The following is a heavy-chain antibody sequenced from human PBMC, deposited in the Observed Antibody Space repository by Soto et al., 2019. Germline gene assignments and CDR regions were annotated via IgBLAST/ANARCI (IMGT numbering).Heavy chain of an antibody. V-gene: IGHV1-18*01. Sequence: ASVKGSCKGSVYTLTSYGVSWVRQAPGQGLEWMGWISAYNGNTNYAQKLQGRVTMTTDTSTSTAYMELRSLRSDDTAVYYCARDPRNDYGDYSWFDPWGQGTLVTVSS. CDR3: ARDPRNDYGDYSWFDP. CDR2: ISAYNGNT. CDR1: VYTLTSYG. D-gene: IGHD4-17*01. J-gene: IGHJ5*02.